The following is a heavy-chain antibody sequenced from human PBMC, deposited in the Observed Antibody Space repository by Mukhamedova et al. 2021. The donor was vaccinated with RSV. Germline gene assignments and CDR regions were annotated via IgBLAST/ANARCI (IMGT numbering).Heavy chain of an antibody. D-gene: IGHD3-10*01. V-gene: IGHV3-15*01. Sequence: EWVGRIKSKTDGGTTDYAAPVKGRFTISRDDSKNTLYLQMNSLKTEDTAVYYCTTLPQGSGRGMDVWGQGTTVTVSS. J-gene: IGHJ6*02. CDR3: TTLPQGSGRGMDV. CDR2: IKSKTDGGTT.